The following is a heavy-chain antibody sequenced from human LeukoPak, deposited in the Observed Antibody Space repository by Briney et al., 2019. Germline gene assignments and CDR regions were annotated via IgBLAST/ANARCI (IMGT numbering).Heavy chain of an antibody. J-gene: IGHJ3*02. Sequence: ASVKVSCKASGYTFTGYNMHWVRQAPGQGLEWMGWINPNSGGTKYAQNFQGRVTMTRDTSISTAYMEVSRLRSDDTAVYYCARDLGFCSRTSCFGYDIWGQGTMVTVSS. CDR2: INPNSGGT. V-gene: IGHV1-2*02. CDR3: ARDLGFCSRTSCFGYDI. CDR1: GYTFTGYN. D-gene: IGHD2-2*01.